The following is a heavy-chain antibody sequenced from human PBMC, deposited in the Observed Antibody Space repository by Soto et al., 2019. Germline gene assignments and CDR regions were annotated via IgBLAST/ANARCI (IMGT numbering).Heavy chain of an antibody. CDR1: GYSFTSYW. Sequence: PGESLKISCKGSGYSFTSYWIGWVRQMPGKGLEWMGIIYPGDSDTRYSPSFQGQVTISADKSISTAYLQWSSLKASDTAMYYCARQPLDTAMVEGFDYWGQGTLVTVSS. J-gene: IGHJ4*02. V-gene: IGHV5-51*01. CDR2: IYPGDSDT. CDR3: ARQPLDTAMVEGFDY. D-gene: IGHD5-18*01.